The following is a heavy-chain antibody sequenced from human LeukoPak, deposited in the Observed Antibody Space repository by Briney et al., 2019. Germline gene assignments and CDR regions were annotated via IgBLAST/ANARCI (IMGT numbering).Heavy chain of an antibody. CDR1: GPSIGISSYD. V-gene: IGHV4-39*07. D-gene: IGHD6-13*01. J-gene: IGHJ5*02. Sequence: PWPTLSLTCTLSGPSIGISSYDAGSVRQPPGKWLAWIGNIYYSGSTNYNPSRKSRVTIAVDTSQNMFSLKLSSVTAADTAVYYCARRESSWGFRPYNWFDPWGQGTLVTVSS. CDR3: ARRESSWGFRPYNWFDP. CDR2: IYYSGST.